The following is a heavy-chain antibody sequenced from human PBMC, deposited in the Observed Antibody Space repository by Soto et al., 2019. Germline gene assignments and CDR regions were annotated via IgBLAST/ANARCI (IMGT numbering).Heavy chain of an antibody. Sequence: GGALRLFCAASGFTFSTYAMHWVRQAPGKGLEWVAVISYDGSNKYNADSVKGRFTISRDNSKNTLFLQMNSLRAEDTAVYYCARESPRITIFGVFIFWGQGTLVTVSS. V-gene: IGHV3-30-3*01. CDR2: ISYDGSNK. D-gene: IGHD3-3*01. CDR1: GFTFSTYA. CDR3: ARESPRITIFGVFIF. J-gene: IGHJ4*02.